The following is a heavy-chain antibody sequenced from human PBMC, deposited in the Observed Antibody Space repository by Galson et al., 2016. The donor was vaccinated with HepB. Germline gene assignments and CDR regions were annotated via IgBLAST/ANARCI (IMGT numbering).Heavy chain of an antibody. V-gene: IGHV1-18*01. D-gene: IGHD2-15*01. J-gene: IGHJ4*02. CDR3: ARDFSRYCSGGSCPLDY. CDR2: SSAYNGNT. CDR1: GYTFTTYG. Sequence: SVKVSCKASGYTFTTYGISWVRQAPGQGLEWMGWSSAYNGNTNYAQKFQGRVTMTTDTSTSTAYMELRGLKSDDTAVYYCARDFSRYCSGGSCPLDYWGQGTLVTVSS.